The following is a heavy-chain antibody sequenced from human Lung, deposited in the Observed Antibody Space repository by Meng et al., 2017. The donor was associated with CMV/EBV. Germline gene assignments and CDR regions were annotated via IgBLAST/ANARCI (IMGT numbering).Heavy chain of an antibody. Sequence: KGACKASGYTFTSYGISWVRQAPGQGLEWMRWISAYNGNTNYAQKLQGRVTMTTDTSTSTAYMELRSLRSDDTAVYYCSRGAVYYFDYWGQGTLVTVSS. J-gene: IGHJ4*02. CDR1: GYTFTSYG. CDR3: SRGAVYYFDY. D-gene: IGHD6-19*01. V-gene: IGHV1-18*01. CDR2: ISAYNGNT.